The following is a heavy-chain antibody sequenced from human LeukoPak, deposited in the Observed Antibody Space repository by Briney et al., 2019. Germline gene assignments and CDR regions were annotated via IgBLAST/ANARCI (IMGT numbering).Heavy chain of an antibody. V-gene: IGHV3-64*01. J-gene: IGHJ4*02. D-gene: IGHD5-18*01. CDR2: ISSNGGST. Sequence: GGSLRLSCAASGFTFSSYAMHWVRQAPGKGLEYVSAISSNGGSTYYANSVKGRFTISRDNSENTLYLQMGSLRAEDMAVYYCARGNTAMASIDYWGQGTLVTVSS. CDR3: ARGNTAMASIDY. CDR1: GFTFSSYA.